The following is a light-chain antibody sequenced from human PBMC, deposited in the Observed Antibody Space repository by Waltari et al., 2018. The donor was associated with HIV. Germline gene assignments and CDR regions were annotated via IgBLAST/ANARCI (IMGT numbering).Light chain of an antibody. Sequence: SYELTQPPSVSVSPGQTARIPCSGDALPKQYAYWYQQKAGQAPVLVIYKDSERPSVIPERFSGSSSGTTVTLTISGVQAEDEADYYCESADSRLGVFGGGTKLTVL. J-gene: IGLJ3*02. V-gene: IGLV3-25*03. CDR1: ALPKQY. CDR3: ESADSRLGV. CDR2: KDS.